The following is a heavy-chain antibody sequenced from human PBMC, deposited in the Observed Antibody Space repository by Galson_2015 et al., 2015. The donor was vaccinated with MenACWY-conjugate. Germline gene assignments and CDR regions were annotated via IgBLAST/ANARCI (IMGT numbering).Heavy chain of an antibody. CDR2: ISKSGSPI. D-gene: IGHD5-18*01. CDR3: ARVGTWIHQYFYYMDV. J-gene: IGHJ6*03. Sequence: SLRLSCAASGFTFTGYDFNWVRQAPGKGLEWLSYISKSGSPIFYADSVKGRFTISRDNTKKSLFLQMNSLRAGDTGVYYCARVGTWIHQYFYYMDVWGKGTAVTV. V-gene: IGHV3-48*03. CDR1: GFTFTGYD.